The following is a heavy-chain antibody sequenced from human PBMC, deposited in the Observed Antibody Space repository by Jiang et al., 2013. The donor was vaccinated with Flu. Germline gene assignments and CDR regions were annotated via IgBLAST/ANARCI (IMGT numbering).Heavy chain of an antibody. V-gene: IGHV4-38-2*02. J-gene: IGHJ6*02. CDR2: IYHSGST. CDR1: GYSISSGYY. CDR3: ARDNAPMTQEDEAYYYGMDV. Sequence: CTVSGYSISSGYYWGWIRQPPGKGLEWIGSIYHSGSTYYNPSLKSRVTISVDTSKNQFSLKLSSVTAADTAVYYCARDNAPMTQEDEAYYYGMDVWGQGTTVTVSS. D-gene: IGHD3-22*01.